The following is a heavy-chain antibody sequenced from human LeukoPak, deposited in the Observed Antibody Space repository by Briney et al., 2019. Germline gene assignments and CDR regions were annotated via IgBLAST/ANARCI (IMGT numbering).Heavy chain of an antibody. J-gene: IGHJ4*02. V-gene: IGHV4-61*01. CDR1: GGSISSGSYY. CDR2: IYYSGDT. D-gene: IGHD1-14*01. Sequence: SSETLSLTCTVSGGSISSGSYYWSWIRQPPGKGLEWIGYIYYSGDTNYNPSLKSRVTISVDTSKNQFSLNLNSVTAADTAVYYCVRASWTKVFFDYWGQGSLVTVSS. CDR3: VRASWTKVFFDY.